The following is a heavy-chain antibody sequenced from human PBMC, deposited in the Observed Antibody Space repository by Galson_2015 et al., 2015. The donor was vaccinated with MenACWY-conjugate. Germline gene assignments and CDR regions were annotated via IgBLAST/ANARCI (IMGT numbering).Heavy chain of an antibody. V-gene: IGHV3-74*01. CDR3: ARGGIGAFDY. CDR1: GFTFSSYS. D-gene: IGHD3-16*01. Sequence: SLRLSCAASGFTFSSYSMYWVRHAPGKGLVWASRIYNDGSDITYADSVKGRFTISRDNAKNTLFLQMNSLRAEDTAVYYCARGGIGAFDYWAQGTLVTVSS. J-gene: IGHJ4*02. CDR2: IYNDGSDI.